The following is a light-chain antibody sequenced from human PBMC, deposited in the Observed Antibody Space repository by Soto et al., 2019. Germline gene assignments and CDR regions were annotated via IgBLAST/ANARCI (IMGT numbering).Light chain of an antibody. CDR2: KDS. J-gene: IGLJ2*01. CDR1: ALPKQY. V-gene: IGLV3-25*03. CDR3: QSADPSDNYVE. Sequence: SYELTQPPSESVSPGQTARITCSGDALPKQYAYWYQQKPGQAPVLVIYKDSERPSGIPERFSGSSSGTTVTLTISGVQAAYEADYYCQSADPSDNYVEFGGGTKLTVL.